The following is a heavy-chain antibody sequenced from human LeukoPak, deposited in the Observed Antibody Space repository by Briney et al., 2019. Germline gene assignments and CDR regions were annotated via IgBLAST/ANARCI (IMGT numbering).Heavy chain of an antibody. CDR3: ARPCSSTSCQFYDAFDI. V-gene: IGHV1-2*06. CDR1: GYTFTGYY. CDR2: INPNSGGT. J-gene: IGHJ3*02. Sequence: GASVKVSCKASGYTFTGYYMHWVRQAPGQGLEWMGRINPNSGGTNYAQKFQGRVTMTRDTSISTAYMDLSRLTSDDTAVYYCARPCSSTSCQFYDAFDIWGQGTMVTVSS. D-gene: IGHD2-2*01.